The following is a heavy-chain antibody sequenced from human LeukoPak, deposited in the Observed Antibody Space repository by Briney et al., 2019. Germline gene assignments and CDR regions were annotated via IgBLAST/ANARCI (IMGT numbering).Heavy chain of an antibody. CDR2: ISYDGGNE. V-gene: IGHV3-30*18. CDR1: GFTFSSYE. D-gene: IGHD2-15*01. J-gene: IGHJ4*02. Sequence: GGSLRLSCAASGFTFSSYEMNWVRQTPGEGLEWVAAISYDGGNEHYVDSVKGRFTISRDNSKNVLYLQMNSLRAEDTAVFYCAKEKSVVSYYFDYWGQGTLVTVSS. CDR3: AKEKSVVSYYFDY.